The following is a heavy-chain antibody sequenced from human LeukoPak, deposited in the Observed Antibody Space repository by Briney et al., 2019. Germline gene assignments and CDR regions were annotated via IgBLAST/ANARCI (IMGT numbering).Heavy chain of an antibody. CDR3: VRAFDI. Sequence: SETLSLTCTVSGGSISSSSYYWGWIRPPPGKGLEWIGSINYSGSTYYNPSLKSRVTISVDTSKNQFSLKLSSVTAADTAVYYCVRAFDIWGQGTMVTVSS. CDR2: INYSGST. J-gene: IGHJ3*02. CDR1: GGSISSSSYY. V-gene: IGHV4-39*01.